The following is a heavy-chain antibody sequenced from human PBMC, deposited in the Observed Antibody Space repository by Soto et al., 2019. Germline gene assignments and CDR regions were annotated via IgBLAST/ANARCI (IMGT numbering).Heavy chain of an antibody. CDR2: FDPEDGET. V-gene: IGHV1-24*01. CDR3: AYTAMVLDAFDI. J-gene: IGHJ3*02. Sequence: ASVKVSCKVSGYTLTELSMHWVRQAPGKGLEWMGGFDPEDGETIYAQKFQGRVTMTEDTSTDTAYMELSSLRSEDTAVYYCAYTAMVLDAFDIWGQGTMVTVSS. D-gene: IGHD5-18*01. CDR1: GYTLTELS.